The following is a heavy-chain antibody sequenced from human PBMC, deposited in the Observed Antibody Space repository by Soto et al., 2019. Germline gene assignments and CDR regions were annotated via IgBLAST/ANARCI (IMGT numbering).Heavy chain of an antibody. CDR1: GFAFSSYS. Sequence: VQLVESGGGLVKPGGSLRLSCAVSGFAFSSYSINWVRQAPGKGLEWISSISNSGDTYYTDSLKGRLAISRDNAKNSVYLQMTSLRVEDTAVYYCARGADYTNSNFDFWGQGTLVTVAS. CDR2: ISNSGDT. V-gene: IGHV3-21*01. D-gene: IGHD4-4*01. CDR3: ARGADYTNSNFDF. J-gene: IGHJ4*02.